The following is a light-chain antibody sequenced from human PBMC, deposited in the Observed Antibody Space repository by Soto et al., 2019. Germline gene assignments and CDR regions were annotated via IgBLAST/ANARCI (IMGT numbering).Light chain of an antibody. J-gene: IGKJ1*01. V-gene: IGKV1-5*01. Sequence: DIQMTQSPSTLSASVGDRVTITCRASQSISSWLAWYQQKPGKAPKLLIYDASSLESGVPSRFSGSGSGTELTLTLSSLQPDDFATYDCQQYNSYSPETFGRGTKVEIK. CDR1: QSISSW. CDR3: QQYNSYSPET. CDR2: DAS.